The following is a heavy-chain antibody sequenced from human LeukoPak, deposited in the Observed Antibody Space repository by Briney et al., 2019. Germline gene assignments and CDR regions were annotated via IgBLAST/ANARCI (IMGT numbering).Heavy chain of an antibody. D-gene: IGHD3-22*01. J-gene: IGHJ4*02. Sequence: PGGSLRLSGAASGFTFSSYAMSWVRQAPRKGLEWVSAISGSGGSTYYADSVKGRFTISRDNSKNTLYLQMNSLRAEDTAVYYCARVRSFYYDSSGYLPLDYWGQGTLVTVSS. CDR3: ARVRSFYYDSSGYLPLDY. V-gene: IGHV3-23*01. CDR2: ISGSGGST. CDR1: GFTFSSYA.